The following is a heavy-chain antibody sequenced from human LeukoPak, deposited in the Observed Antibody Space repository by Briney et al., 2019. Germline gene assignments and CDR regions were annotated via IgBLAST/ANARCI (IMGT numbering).Heavy chain of an antibody. J-gene: IGHJ5*02. Sequence: GGPLTLSCAASGFTLSSYCMSWVRQAPGKGLVWLANKKQDGRDKYYVLSVKGRLNLSRENDKHSLSLHMHCLSADDTAVYLCARVYVPWGEGDLVTVSS. D-gene: IGHD3-16*01. V-gene: IGHV3-7*04. CDR2: KKQDGRDK. CDR3: ARVYVP. CDR1: GFTLSSYC.